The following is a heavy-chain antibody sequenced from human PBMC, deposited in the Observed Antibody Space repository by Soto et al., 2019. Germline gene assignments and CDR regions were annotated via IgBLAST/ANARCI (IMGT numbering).Heavy chain of an antibody. Sequence: SETLSLTCAVYGGSFSGYYWSWIRQPPGKGLEWIGEINHSGSTNYNPSLKSRVTISVDTSKNQFSLKLSSVTAADTAVYYCARAYIVVVPAAIRSSVDYYMDVWGKGTTVTVSS. V-gene: IGHV4-34*01. D-gene: IGHD2-2*01. CDR3: ARAYIVVVPAAIRSSVDYYMDV. CDR1: GGSFSGYY. CDR2: INHSGST. J-gene: IGHJ6*03.